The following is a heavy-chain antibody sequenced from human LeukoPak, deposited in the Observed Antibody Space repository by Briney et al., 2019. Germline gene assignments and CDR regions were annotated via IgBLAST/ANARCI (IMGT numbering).Heavy chain of an antibody. D-gene: IGHD3-22*01. CDR3: ARDGHRMYYYGSSDYRFDY. CDR2: IYNSGST. Sequence: SETLSLTCTVSGYSISSGYYWGWIRQAPGKGLEWIGSIYNSGSTYYNPSLKSRVTISVDMSKNQFSLKMSSVTAADTAVYYCARDGHRMYYYGSSDYRFDYWGQGTLVTVSS. J-gene: IGHJ4*02. CDR1: GYSISSGYY. V-gene: IGHV4-38-2*02.